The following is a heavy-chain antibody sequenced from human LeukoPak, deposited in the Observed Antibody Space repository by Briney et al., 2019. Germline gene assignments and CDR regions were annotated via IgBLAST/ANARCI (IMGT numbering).Heavy chain of an antibody. CDR1: GGSITSSTSY. J-gene: IGHJ5*02. Sequence: SETLSLTCTVSGGSITSSTSYWGWLRQPPGKGLEWIGTIYYSGSTYYNPSLKSQATMSVDTSKNQFYLKLSSVNAAGTGVYYCARLLNGGVSHWFDPWGQGTLVTVSS. D-gene: IGHD7-27*01. CDR2: IYYSGST. CDR3: ARLLNGGVSHWFDP. V-gene: IGHV4-39*01.